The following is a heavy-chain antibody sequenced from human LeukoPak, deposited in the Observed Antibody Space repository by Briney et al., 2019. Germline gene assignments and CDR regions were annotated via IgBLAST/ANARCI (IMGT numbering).Heavy chain of an antibody. V-gene: IGHV3-23*01. J-gene: IGHJ4*02. D-gene: IGHD1-26*01. CDR2: TSSSDAGT. Sequence: GGSLRLSCAAFGFPLSSYAMSWVRQAPGKGLEWVSATSSSDAGTYHADSVRGRFTISRDNSKNTLYLQMNSLRAEDTALYFCAQWSRYFDYWGQGTLVTVSS. CDR3: AQWSRYFDY. CDR1: GFPLSSYA.